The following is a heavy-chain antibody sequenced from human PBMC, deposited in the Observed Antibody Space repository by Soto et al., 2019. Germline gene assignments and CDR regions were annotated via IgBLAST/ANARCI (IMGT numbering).Heavy chain of an antibody. CDR2: ISSSSNTI. D-gene: IGHD5-12*01. J-gene: IGHJ4*02. CDR3: ARGLEMATIGS. V-gene: IGHV3-48*03. Sequence: GGSLRLSCAASGFTFSSYEMNWVRQAPGKGLEWVSYISSSSNTIYYADSVKGRFTISRDNAKKSLYLQMDSLRAEDTAVYYCARGLEMATIGSWGQGTLVNVCS. CDR1: GFTFSSYE.